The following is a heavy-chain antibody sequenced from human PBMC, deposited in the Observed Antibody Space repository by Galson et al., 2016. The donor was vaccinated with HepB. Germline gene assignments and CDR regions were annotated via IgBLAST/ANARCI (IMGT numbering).Heavy chain of an antibody. CDR1: GFVFSNFG. Sequence: SLRLSCAASGFVFSNFGLSWVRQAPGKGLEWVASISTSRTTYYSDPVQGRFTISRDNSNSTLYLQMNGLRAEDTAVYYCAKEKLVRRIYDHWGQRTLLTVSS. J-gene: IGHJ4*02. D-gene: IGHD2-8*02. CDR2: ISTSRTT. V-gene: IGHV3-23*01. CDR3: AKEKLVRRIYDH.